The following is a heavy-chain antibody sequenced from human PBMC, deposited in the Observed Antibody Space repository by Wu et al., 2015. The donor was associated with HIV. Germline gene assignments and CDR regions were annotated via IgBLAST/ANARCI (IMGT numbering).Heavy chain of an antibody. D-gene: IGHD6-19*01. CDR2: MNPKNGHI. Sequence: LVQSGPEAKRPGASVKVSCKASYILSTYPIGWVRQAPGQRLEWMGWMNPKNGHIQPAQKFRDRIHMSTDNSAHTAYMELRSLRSDDTAVYYCVRDQQWPTEYYHYYGMDVWGQGTTVTVSS. CDR3: VRDQQWPTEYYHYYGMDV. V-gene: IGHV1-18*01. CDR1: YILSTYP. J-gene: IGHJ6*02.